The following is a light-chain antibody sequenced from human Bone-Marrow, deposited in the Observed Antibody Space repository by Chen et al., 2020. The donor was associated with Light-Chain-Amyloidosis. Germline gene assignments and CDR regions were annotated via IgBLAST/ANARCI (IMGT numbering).Light chain of an antibody. CDR2: GAS. J-gene: IGKJ2*03. CDR1: QCVSSSF. CDR3: QQYGGSPTVYS. Sequence: EIELTQSPGTLSLSPGERATLSCRASQCVSSSFLAWYQQKPGQAPSLLIYGASIRPTGIPDRFTVSGTATDYTLSISRLETEDLAVYYCQQYGGSPTVYSLGQGSTLEIK. V-gene: IGKV3-20*01.